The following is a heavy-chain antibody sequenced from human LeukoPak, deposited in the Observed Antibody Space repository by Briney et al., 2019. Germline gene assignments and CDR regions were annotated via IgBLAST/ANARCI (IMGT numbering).Heavy chain of an antibody. CDR1: GYTFTSYG. J-gene: IGHJ6*02. CDR3: ASGNEYSSSRTGSPDYGMDV. CDR2: ISAYNGNT. D-gene: IGHD6-6*01. V-gene: IGHV1-18*01. Sequence: GASVKVSCKASGYTFTSYGISWVRQAPGQGLEWMGWISAYNGNTNYAQKFQGWVTMTRDTSISTAYMELSRLRSDDTAVYYCASGNEYSSSRTGSPDYGMDVWGQGTTVTVSS.